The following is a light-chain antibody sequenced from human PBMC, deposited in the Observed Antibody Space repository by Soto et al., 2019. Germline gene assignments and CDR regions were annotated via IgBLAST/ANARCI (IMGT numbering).Light chain of an antibody. Sequence: EIVLTQSPGTLSLSPEERATLSCRASQSVSSSYLAWYQQKPGQAPRLLIYWASSRATGSPDRFSGSGAGTDFTLTISSLEPGDFAVYYCQQRNDWQVTFGQGTRLEIK. V-gene: IGKV3D-20*02. CDR3: QQRNDWQVT. J-gene: IGKJ5*01. CDR1: QSVSSSY. CDR2: WAS.